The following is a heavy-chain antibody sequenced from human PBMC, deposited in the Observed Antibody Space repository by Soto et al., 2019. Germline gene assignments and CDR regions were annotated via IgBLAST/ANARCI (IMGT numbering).Heavy chain of an antibody. Sequence: QVQLVESGGGVVQPGRSLRLSCAASGFTFSSYGMHWVRQAPGKGLEWVAVIWYDGSNKYYADSVKGRFTISRDNSKNTLYLQMNSLRAEDTAVYYCARDGDSSSSTDYDYYGMDVWGQGTTVTVSS. J-gene: IGHJ6*02. V-gene: IGHV3-33*01. D-gene: IGHD6-13*01. CDR1: GFTFSSYG. CDR3: ARDGDSSSSTDYDYYGMDV. CDR2: IWYDGSNK.